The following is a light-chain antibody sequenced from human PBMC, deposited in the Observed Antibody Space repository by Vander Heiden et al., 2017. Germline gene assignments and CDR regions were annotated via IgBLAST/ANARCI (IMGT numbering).Light chain of an antibody. CDR3: SAYTSSHTLV. CDR1: SSDVGGYNY. Sequence: QSALPQLASVSGSPGQSINIPCTGTSSDVGGYNYVSWYQQRPGKAPELIIYDVSTRPSGVSNRFSGSKSGNTASLTISGLQAEDEADYYCSAYTSSHTLVFGGGTKLTVL. J-gene: IGLJ3*02. CDR2: DVS. V-gene: IGLV2-14*03.